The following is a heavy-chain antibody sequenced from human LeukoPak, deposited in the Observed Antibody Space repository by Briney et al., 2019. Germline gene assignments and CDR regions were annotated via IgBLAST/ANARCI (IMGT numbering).Heavy chain of an antibody. Sequence: GGSLRLSYAVSGFMFSSYAMYWVRQAPGKGLECVSGIFGSGGSTHYADSVKGRSTISRDNSKNTVYLQMNSLRTEDTAVYYCAKTTAGYSSGRFPGWPVDYWGQGTLVTVSS. CDR1: GFMFSSYA. V-gene: IGHV3-23*01. J-gene: IGHJ4*02. D-gene: IGHD6-19*01. CDR3: AKTTAGYSSGRFPGWPVDY. CDR2: IFGSGGST.